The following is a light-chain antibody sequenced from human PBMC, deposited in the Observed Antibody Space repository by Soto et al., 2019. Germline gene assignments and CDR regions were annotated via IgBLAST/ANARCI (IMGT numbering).Light chain of an antibody. V-gene: IGKV1-39*01. Sequence: DIQMTQSPSSLSASVGDRVTITCRASQSISSYVSWFQQKAGEAPRLLMYSASRLPSGVPSRFIGSGSGTDFTLTISSLQPEDFATYYCQQNYSPPLSFGGGTKVEI. CDR3: QQNYSPPLS. CDR1: QSISSY. CDR2: SAS. J-gene: IGKJ4*01.